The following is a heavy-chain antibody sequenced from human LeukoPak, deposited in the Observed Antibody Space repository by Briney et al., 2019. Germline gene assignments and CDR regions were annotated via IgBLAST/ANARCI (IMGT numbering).Heavy chain of an antibody. D-gene: IGHD1-1*01. V-gene: IGHV3-23*01. CDR2: ISVSSTT. J-gene: IGHJ3*02. CDR1: GFAFSSNA. CDR3: AKCNLDNCREGFHI. Sequence: GGSLRLSCAAAGFAFSSNALSWVRQAPGEGLDWVSSISVSSTTYYLDSVKGRFTISRDNSNNALFPQMNSLRAEDTALYYCAKCNLDNCREGFHIWGQGTMVTVSS.